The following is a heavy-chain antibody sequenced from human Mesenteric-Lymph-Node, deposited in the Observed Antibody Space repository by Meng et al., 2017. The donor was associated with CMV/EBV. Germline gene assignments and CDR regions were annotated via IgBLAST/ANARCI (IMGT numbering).Heavy chain of an antibody. V-gene: IGHV3-74*01. Sequence: GSLTLSCAASGFTFSSYWMHWVRQTPGTGLVWVSPISPDGTATFYAESVKGRFTVSRDNAKNTLYLQMNSLRAEDTAVYFCVRPSDLWGQGTLVTVSS. CDR3: VRPSDL. J-gene: IGHJ5*02. CDR2: ISPDGTAT. CDR1: GFTFSSYW.